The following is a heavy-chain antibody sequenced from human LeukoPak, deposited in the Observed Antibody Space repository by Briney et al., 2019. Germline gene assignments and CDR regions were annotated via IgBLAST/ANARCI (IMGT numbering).Heavy chain of an antibody. J-gene: IGHJ4*02. CDR2: INWNGGST. CDR3: ARGQACGGDCYENFDY. D-gene: IGHD2-21*02. V-gene: IGHV3-20*04. CDR1: GFTFDDYG. Sequence: RPGGSLRLSCAASGFTFDDYGMSWVRQAPGKGLEWVSGINWNGGSTGYADPVKGRFTISRDNAKNSLYLQMNSLRAEDTALYYCARGQACGGDCYENFDYWGQGTLVTVSS.